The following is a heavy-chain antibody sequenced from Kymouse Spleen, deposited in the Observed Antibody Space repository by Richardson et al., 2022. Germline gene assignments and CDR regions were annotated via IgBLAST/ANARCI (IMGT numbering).Heavy chain of an antibody. CDR3: ARGGDYYGSDY. CDR1: GGSFSGYY. Sequence: QVQLQQWGAGLLKPSETLSLTCAVYGGSFSGYYWSWIRQPPGKGLEWIGEINHSGSTNYNPSLKSRVTISVDTSKNQFSLKLSSVTAADTAVYYCARGGDYYGSDYWGQGTLVTVSS. V-gene: IGHV4-34*01. D-gene: IGHD3-10*01. J-gene: IGHJ4*02. CDR2: INHSGST.